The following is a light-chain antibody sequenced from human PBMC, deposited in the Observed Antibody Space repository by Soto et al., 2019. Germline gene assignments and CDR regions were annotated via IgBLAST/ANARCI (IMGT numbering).Light chain of an antibody. J-gene: IGKJ4*01. V-gene: IGKV3-20*01. CDR1: QTVSSNN. CDR3: QQYNSPLS. Sequence: EIVLTQSPGTLSLSPGEGATLSCRASQTVSSNNLAWYQQKPGQAPRLLIYGASSRATGIPDRFSGSGSGTDFTLTISRLEPEDFAVYYCQQYNSPLSFGGGTKVDI. CDR2: GAS.